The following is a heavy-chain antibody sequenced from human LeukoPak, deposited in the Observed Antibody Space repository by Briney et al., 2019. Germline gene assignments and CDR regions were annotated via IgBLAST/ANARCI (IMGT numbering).Heavy chain of an antibody. J-gene: IGHJ5*02. CDR3: ARGYGSGSYSDP. CDR2: IYYGGST. Sequence: PSETLSLTCTVSGGSISSGGYYWSWIRQHPGKGLEWIGYIYYGGSTYYNPSLKSRVTISVDTSKNQFSLKLSSVTAADTAVYYCARGYGSGSYSDPWGQGTLVTVSS. D-gene: IGHD3-10*01. CDR1: GGSISSGGYY. V-gene: IGHV4-31*03.